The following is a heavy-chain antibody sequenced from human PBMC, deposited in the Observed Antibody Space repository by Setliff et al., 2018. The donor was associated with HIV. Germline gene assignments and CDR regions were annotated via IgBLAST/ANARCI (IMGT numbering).Heavy chain of an antibody. J-gene: IGHJ4*02. D-gene: IGHD3-10*01. Sequence: GASVKVSCKASGYTFTSYAMHWVRQAPGQRLEWMGWINAGNGNTKYSQKFQGRVTITRDTSASTAYMELSSLRSEETAVYYCARFPVYYGSGSYYKPFDYWGQGTLVTVSS. CDR2: INAGNGNT. V-gene: IGHV1-3*01. CDR1: GYTFTSYA. CDR3: ARFPVYYGSGSYYKPFDY.